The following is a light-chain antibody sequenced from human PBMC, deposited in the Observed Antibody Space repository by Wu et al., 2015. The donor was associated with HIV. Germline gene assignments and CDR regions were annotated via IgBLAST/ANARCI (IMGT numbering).Light chain of an antibody. CDR1: RISAV. Sequence: SSSCYSGSQETKSPSLVGRVRISAVFSLVSAKPGKAPKLMIYDGSTLQNGVPSRFSGGGSGTDFTLTIDCLQSEDFATYYCQQYFAGLTFGGGTKVEMK. J-gene: IGKJ4*01. CDR2: DGS. V-gene: IGKV1-8*01. CDR3: QQYFAGLT.